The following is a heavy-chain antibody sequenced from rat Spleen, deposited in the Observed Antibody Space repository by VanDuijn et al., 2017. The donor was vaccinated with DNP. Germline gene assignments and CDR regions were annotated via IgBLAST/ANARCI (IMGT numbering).Heavy chain of an antibody. V-gene: IGHV5S11*01. CDR2: ISNGGGNT. CDR3: TTDNYSAPFDY. J-gene: IGHJ2*01. D-gene: IGHD1-8*01. Sequence: EVQLVEAGGGLVQPGRSMKLSCVASGFTFSHYYMAWVRQAPTKGLEWVASISNGGGNTYYRDSVKGRFTISRDNAKSTLYLQMDSLRSEETATYYCTTDNYSAPFDYWGQGVMVTVSS. CDR1: GFTFSHYY.